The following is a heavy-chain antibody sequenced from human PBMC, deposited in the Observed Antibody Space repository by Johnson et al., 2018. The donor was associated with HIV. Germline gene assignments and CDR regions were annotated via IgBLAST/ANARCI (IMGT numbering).Heavy chain of an antibody. J-gene: IGHJ3*02. CDR1: GFTFNRHA. Sequence: VQLLESGGGLVQAGGSLRLSCSASGFTFNRHAINWVRQAPGKGLEWVSCISGSGGRTYYADSVRGRVTSSRDNSKNTLYLQMNSLRAEDTAVYYCAKGEAATTVTLDIWGQGTMVTVSS. V-gene: IGHV3-23*01. D-gene: IGHD4-11*01. CDR2: ISGSGGRT. CDR3: AKGEAATTVTLDI.